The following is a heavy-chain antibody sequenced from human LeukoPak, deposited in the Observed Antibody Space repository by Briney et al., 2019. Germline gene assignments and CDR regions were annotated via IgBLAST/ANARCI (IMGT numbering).Heavy chain of an antibody. CDR3: ARGNPFNTAMVPGLGY. J-gene: IGHJ4*02. CDR1: GGSIDTTNSY. D-gene: IGHD5-18*01. V-gene: IGHV4-39*01. CDR2: LYYSGSS. Sequence: PSETLSLTCSVSGGSIDTTNSYRGWVRQTPGKGLEWIGSLYYSGSSYYNPSLKSRVTISADTSKNQFSLKLTSVTAADTAVYYCARGNPFNTAMVPGLGYWGQGTLVTVSS.